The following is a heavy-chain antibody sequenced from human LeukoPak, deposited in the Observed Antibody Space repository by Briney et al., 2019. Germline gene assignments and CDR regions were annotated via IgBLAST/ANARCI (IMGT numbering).Heavy chain of an antibody. V-gene: IGHV4-34*01. CDR1: GGSFSGYY. D-gene: IGHD3-16*02. Sequence: SETLSLTCAAYGGSFSGYYWSWIRQPPGKGLEWIGEINHSGSTNYNPSLKSRVTISVDTSKNQFSLKLSSVTAADTAVYYCARSVIPPPDAFDIWGQGTMVTVSS. CDR2: INHSGST. CDR3: ARSVIPPPDAFDI. J-gene: IGHJ3*02.